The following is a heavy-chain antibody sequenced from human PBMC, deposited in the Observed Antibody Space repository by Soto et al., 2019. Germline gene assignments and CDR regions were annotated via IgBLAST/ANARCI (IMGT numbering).Heavy chain of an antibody. V-gene: IGHV1-18*01. CDR3: ARATYYDFWSGYYSGDYYYYYMDV. D-gene: IGHD3-3*01. CDR2: ISAYNGNT. Sequence: VQLVQSGAEVKKPGASVKVSCKASGYTFTSYGISWVRQAPGQGLEWMGWISAYNGNTNYAQKLQGRVTMTTDTSTSTAYMELRSLRSDDTAVYYCARATYYDFWSGYYSGDYYYYYMDVWGKGTTVTVSS. CDR1: GYTFTSYG. J-gene: IGHJ6*03.